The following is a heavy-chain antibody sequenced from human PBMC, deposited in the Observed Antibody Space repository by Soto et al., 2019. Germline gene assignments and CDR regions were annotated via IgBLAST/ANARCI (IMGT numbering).Heavy chain of an antibody. Sequence: ASVKVSCKASGYTFTSYDINWVRQATGQGLEWMGWMNPNSGNTGYAQKFQGRVTMTRNTSISTAYMELSSLRSEDTAVYYCARDQTAMVISHPRFDYWGQGTMVTVSS. D-gene: IGHD5-18*01. CDR3: ARDQTAMVISHPRFDY. J-gene: IGHJ4*02. CDR2: MNPNSGNT. CDR1: GYTFTSYD. V-gene: IGHV1-8*01.